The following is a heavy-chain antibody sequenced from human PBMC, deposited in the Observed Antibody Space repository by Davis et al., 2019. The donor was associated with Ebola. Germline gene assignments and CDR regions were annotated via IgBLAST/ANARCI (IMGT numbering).Heavy chain of an antibody. CDR1: GFTFSSYW. Sequence: HTGGSLRLSCAASGFTFSSYWMHWVRQAPGKGLVWVSRINSDGSSRSYTDSVKGRFTISRDNSKKTMYLQMNSLRAEDTAVYYCARKSGIDYWGQGTLVTVSS. CDR3: ARKSGIDY. CDR2: INSDGSSR. D-gene: IGHD6-25*01. V-gene: IGHV3-74*01. J-gene: IGHJ4*02.